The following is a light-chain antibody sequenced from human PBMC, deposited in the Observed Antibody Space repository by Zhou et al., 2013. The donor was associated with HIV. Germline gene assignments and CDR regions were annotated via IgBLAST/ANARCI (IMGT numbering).Light chain of an antibody. CDR1: QGITSA. V-gene: IGKV1-13*02. CDR2: DVS. CDR3: QQFNSFFPT. Sequence: AIQLTQSPSSLSASVGDRVTITCRASQGITSALAWYQQKPGKAPKLLIYDVSTLESGVASRFSGSGSGTEFTLTIGSLQPDDSGTYYCQQFNSFFPTFGGGTKIEIK. J-gene: IGKJ4*01.